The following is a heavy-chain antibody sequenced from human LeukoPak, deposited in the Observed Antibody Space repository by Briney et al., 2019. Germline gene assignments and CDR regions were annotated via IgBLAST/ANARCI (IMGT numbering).Heavy chain of an antibody. CDR1: GFTFSDYW. Sequence: GGSLRLSCAASGFTFSDYWMHWVRQAPGKGLVWVARINGDGSSTSHADSVKGRFAISRDNAKNTLDLQMSSLRAEDTAVYYCVRARSGDFDYWGQGTLVTVSS. J-gene: IGHJ4*02. CDR3: VRARSGDFDY. V-gene: IGHV3-74*01. CDR2: INGDGSST. D-gene: IGHD3-16*01.